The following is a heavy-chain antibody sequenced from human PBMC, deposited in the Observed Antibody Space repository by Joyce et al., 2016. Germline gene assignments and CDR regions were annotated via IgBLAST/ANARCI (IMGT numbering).Heavy chain of an antibody. CDR1: GFTVSNYG. J-gene: IGHJ4*02. D-gene: IGHD6-13*01. CDR2: ISYDGSNK. Sequence: QVQLVASGGGVVQPGRSLRLSCAASGFTVSNYGRHWVRQAPGKGLEWVAVISYDGSNKYYVDSVKGRFTISRDNSKNTLYLQMNSLRPEDTAVYYCARALGWDSNSCHDYWGQGTLVTVSS. CDR3: ARALGWDSNSCHDY. V-gene: IGHV3-30*03.